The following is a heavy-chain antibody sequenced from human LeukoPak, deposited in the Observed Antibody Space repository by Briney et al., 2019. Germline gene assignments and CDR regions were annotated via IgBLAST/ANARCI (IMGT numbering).Heavy chain of an antibody. Sequence: GGSLRLSCAASGFTVSSNYMSWVRQAPGKGLEWVSVIYSGGSTYYADSVKGRFTISRDNSKNTLYLQMNSLRAEDTAVYYCAKAVLRAAAGNYWGQGTLVTVSS. J-gene: IGHJ4*02. D-gene: IGHD6-13*01. CDR1: GFTVSSNY. V-gene: IGHV3-53*01. CDR3: AKAVLRAAAGNY. CDR2: IYSGGST.